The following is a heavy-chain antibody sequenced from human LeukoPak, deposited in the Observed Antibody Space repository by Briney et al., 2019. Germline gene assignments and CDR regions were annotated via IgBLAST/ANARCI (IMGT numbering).Heavy chain of an antibody. V-gene: IGHV3-30*03. CDR2: ISYDGSNK. Sequence: GGSLRLSCAASGFTFSSYGMHWVRQAPGKGLEWVAVISYDGSNKYYADSVKGRFTISRDNSKNTLYLQMNSLRAEDTAVYYCASGRRDGYNWGIWGQGTLVTVSS. D-gene: IGHD5-24*01. J-gene: IGHJ4*02. CDR1: GFTFSSYG. CDR3: ASGRRDGYNWGI.